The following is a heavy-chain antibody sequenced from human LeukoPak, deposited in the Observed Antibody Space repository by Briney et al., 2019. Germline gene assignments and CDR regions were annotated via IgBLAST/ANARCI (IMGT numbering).Heavy chain of an antibody. Sequence: SETLSLTCNVSGGSISSGSYYWSWIRQPAGKGLEWIGYIYYSGSTNYNPSLKSRVTISVDTSKNQFSLKLSSVTAADTAVYYCAGLGIDAFDIWGQGTMVTVSS. CDR2: IYYSGST. J-gene: IGHJ3*02. D-gene: IGHD6-13*01. V-gene: IGHV4-61*10. CDR1: GGSISSGSYY. CDR3: AGLGIDAFDI.